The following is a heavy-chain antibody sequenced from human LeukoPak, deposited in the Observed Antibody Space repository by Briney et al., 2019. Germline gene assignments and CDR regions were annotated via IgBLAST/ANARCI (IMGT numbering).Heavy chain of an antibody. J-gene: IGHJ3*02. CDR1: GFTFSSYA. V-gene: IGHV3-53*01. CDR3: ARDPSTQDAFDI. Sequence: GGSLRLSCATSGFTFSSYAMSWVRQAPGKGLEWVSVIYSGGSTYYADSVKGRFTISRDNSKNTLYLQMNSLRAEDTAVYYCARDPSTQDAFDIWGQGTMVTVSS. CDR2: IYSGGST.